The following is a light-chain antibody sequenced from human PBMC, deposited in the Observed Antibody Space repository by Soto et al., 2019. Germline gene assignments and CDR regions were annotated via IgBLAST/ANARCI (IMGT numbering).Light chain of an antibody. Sequence: QSALTQPASVSGSPGQSITISCTGTSSDVGGYNYVSWYQQHPGKAPKVMIYDVSNRPSGVSNRFSGSNSGNTASLTISGLQAEDEADYYCSSYTSSSTLVVFGGGTKLTVL. CDR3: SSYTSSSTLVV. J-gene: IGLJ2*01. V-gene: IGLV2-14*01. CDR2: DVS. CDR1: SSDVGGYNY.